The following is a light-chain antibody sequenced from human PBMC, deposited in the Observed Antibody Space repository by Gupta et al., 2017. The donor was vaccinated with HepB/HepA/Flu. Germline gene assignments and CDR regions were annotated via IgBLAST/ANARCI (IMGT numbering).Light chain of an antibody. CDR1: TSNIGRNA. J-gene: IGLJ7*01. CDR2: SNY. Sequence: QSVLTQPPSSSGAPGQRVTFSCSVPTSNIGRNAVNWYQQLPGTAPKLLIYSNYQRPSGVPDRVAGSKSGTSASLAIRGLQSEDEADYYCASWDDSLNALVFGGGTQLTVL. CDR3: ASWDDSLNALV. V-gene: IGLV1-44*01.